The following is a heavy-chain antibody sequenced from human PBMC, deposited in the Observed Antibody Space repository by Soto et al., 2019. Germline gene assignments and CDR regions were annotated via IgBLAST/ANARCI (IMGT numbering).Heavy chain of an antibody. CDR2: IIPLLGIT. CDR1: GGTFSGYA. D-gene: IGHD1-20*01. Sequence: QAQLMQSGAEVKKPGSSVKVSCKASGGTFSGYAINWVRQAPGQGLEWMGGIIPLLGITDYGQKFQGRITIAADESTGTAYIDLRGLRSADTAGYYWERDPRSITGTTSSEDLQHWGQGTLVSVSS. CDR3: ERDPRSITGTTSSEDLQH. J-gene: IGHJ1*01. V-gene: IGHV1-69*01.